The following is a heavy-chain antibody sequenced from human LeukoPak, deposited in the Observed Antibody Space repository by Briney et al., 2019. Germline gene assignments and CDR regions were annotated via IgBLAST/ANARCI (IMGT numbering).Heavy chain of an antibody. D-gene: IGHD2-2*01. J-gene: IGHJ4*02. CDR2: ISSSSNTI. CDR3: APGYCTSTSCSHYFEH. V-gene: IGHV3-48*01. CDR1: GFTFNSYS. Sequence: PGGSLRLSCAASGFTFNSYSMNWVRQSLGRGLEWVSYISSSSNTIYYADSVKGRFTISRDNAKNSLYLQLNSLRAEDTAVYYCAPGYCTSTSCSHYFEHWGQGTLVTVSS.